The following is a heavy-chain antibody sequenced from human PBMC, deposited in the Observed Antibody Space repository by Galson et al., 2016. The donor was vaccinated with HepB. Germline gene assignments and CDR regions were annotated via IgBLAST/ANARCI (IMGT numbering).Heavy chain of an antibody. V-gene: IGHV1-18*01. D-gene: IGHD2-2*01. Sequence: SVKVSCKASGYTFTSHDISWVRQAPGQGLEWMGWISAYNGNTNYAQKLQGRVTMTTDKSTSTAYMELRSLRSDDTAVYYCARASTSWINWFDPWRQGTLVTVSS. CDR1: GYTFTSHD. CDR2: ISAYNGNT. J-gene: IGHJ5*02. CDR3: ARASTSWINWFDP.